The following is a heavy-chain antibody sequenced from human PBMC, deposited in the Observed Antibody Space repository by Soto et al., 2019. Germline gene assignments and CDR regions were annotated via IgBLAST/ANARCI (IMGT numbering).Heavy chain of an antibody. J-gene: IGHJ4*02. D-gene: IGHD5-12*01. CDR1: GGSISSYY. V-gene: IGHV4-59*01. CDR3: AGDQGVATIGGNLDY. Sequence: QVQLQESGPGLVKPSETLSLTCTVSGGSISSYYWSWIRQPPGKGLEWIGYIYYSGSTNYNPSLKSRVTISVDTSKNQFSLKLSSATAADTAVYYCAGDQGVATIGGNLDYWGQGTIVTVSS. CDR2: IYYSGST.